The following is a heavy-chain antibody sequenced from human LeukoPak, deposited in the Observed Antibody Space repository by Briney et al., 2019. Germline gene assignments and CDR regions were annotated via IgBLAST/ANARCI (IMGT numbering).Heavy chain of an antibody. J-gene: IGHJ4*02. CDR3: ATKPTTKHFDY. CDR1: GFTLSSHA. CDR2: ISGSGGST. V-gene: IGHV3-23*01. D-gene: IGHD1-7*01. Sequence: GGSLRLSCAASGFTLSSHAMSLVRQAPGKGLEWVSAISGSGGSTYYADSVKGRFTISRDNSKNTLYLQMNSLRAEDTAVYYCATKPTTKHFDYWGQGTLVTVSS.